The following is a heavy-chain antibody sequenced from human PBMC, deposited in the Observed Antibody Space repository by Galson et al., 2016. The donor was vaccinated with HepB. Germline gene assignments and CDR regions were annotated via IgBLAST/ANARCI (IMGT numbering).Heavy chain of an antibody. CDR1: GDSVSGNSVA. CDR2: TFYRSKWYN. CDR3: ASFQDYYYGMDV. V-gene: IGHV6-1*01. Sequence: CAISGDSVSGNSVAWNWIRQSPSRGLEWLGRTFYRSKWYNEYAVSVKSRITITPDTSKNQFSLQLNSVTPEDTAVYYCASFQDYYYGMDVWGQGTTVSVSS. J-gene: IGHJ6*02.